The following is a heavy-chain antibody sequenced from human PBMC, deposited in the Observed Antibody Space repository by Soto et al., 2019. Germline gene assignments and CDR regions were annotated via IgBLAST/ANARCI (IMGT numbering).Heavy chain of an antibody. Sequence: GGSLRLSCTDSGFTFSAYAVNWVRQAPGKGLEWVGFIRSKAYGGTTEYAASVKGRFTISRDDSKTIAYLQMNSLKTEDTAVYYCGRSDLHGPDSWGQGTLVTVSS. J-gene: IGHJ4*02. V-gene: IGHV3-49*04. CDR2: IRSKAYGGTT. CDR1: GFTFSAYA. CDR3: GRSDLHGPDS. D-gene: IGHD2-21*01.